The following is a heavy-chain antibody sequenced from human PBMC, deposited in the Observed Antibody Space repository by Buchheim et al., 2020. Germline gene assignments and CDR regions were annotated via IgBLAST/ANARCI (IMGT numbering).Heavy chain of an antibody. V-gene: IGHV3-30*03. CDR2: ISYDGSNK. D-gene: IGHD3-22*01. CDR1: VFTFSSYG. J-gene: IGHJ4*02. Sequence: QVQLVESGGGVVQPGRSLRLSCAASVFTFSSYGMHWVRQAPGKGLEWVAVISYDGSNKYYADSVKGRFTISRDNSKNTLYLQMNSLRAEDTAVYYCAAGPTYYYDSSGYASDYWGQGTL. CDR3: AAGPTYYYDSSGYASDY.